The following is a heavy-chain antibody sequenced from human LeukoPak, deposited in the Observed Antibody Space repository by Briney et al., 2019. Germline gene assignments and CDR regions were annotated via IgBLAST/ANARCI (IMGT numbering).Heavy chain of an antibody. V-gene: IGHV5-51*01. J-gene: IGHJ4*02. Sequence: RGESLKISCKGSGYSFTNYWIAWVRQMPGKGLEWMGIIYPGDSDTRYSPSFLGQVTISADKSTSTAYLQWSSLKASDTAMYYCARFSRDYSTSSPLGHWGQGTLVTVSS. CDR3: ARFSRDYSTSSPLGH. CDR2: IYPGDSDT. CDR1: GYSFTNYW. D-gene: IGHD6-6*01.